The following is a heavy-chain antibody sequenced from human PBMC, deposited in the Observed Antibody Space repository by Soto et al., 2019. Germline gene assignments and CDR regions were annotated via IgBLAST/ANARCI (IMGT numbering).Heavy chain of an antibody. J-gene: IGHJ5*02. V-gene: IGHV3-23*01. D-gene: IGHD2-21*02. CDR3: ARESGDWPLNWFDP. CDR2: ISGSGGSS. Sequence: GGSLRLSCAAAGFAFSTYAMTWVRQAPGKGLEWVSVISGSGGSSYYAASVKGRFTISRDNSKNTLFLQMNGLRAEDTAVYYCARESGDWPLNWFDPWGMGTLVTVSS. CDR1: GFAFSTYA.